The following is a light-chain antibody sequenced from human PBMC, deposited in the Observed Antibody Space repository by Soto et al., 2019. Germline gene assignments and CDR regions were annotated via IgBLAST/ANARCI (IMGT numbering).Light chain of an antibody. Sequence: DIQMTQSPSTLSASVCERVAMTWRASQSVSHFLAWYQQKPGKAPKLLIYKASTLESGVPARFGGSGSGTEFTLTISSLQPDDFGTYYCQQFNSYWWTFGQGTRLEIK. CDR1: QSVSHF. J-gene: IGKJ5*01. CDR2: KAS. V-gene: IGKV1-5*03. CDR3: QQFNSYWWT.